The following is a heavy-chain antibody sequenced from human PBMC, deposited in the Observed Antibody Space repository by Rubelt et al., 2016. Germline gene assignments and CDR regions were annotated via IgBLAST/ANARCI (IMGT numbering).Heavy chain of an antibody. CDR1: GFTSNTCA. J-gene: IGHJ4*02. CDR3: AKGLIVGATELDS. D-gene: IGHD1-26*01. CDR2: ISFGGTNK. Sequence: GFTSNTCAMHWVRQAPGKGLEWVAIISFGGTNKYYEDSVKGRFTVSRDSSKNTLYLQMNSLRLEDTAVYYCAKGLIVGATELDSWGQGTLVTVSS. V-gene: IGHV3-30*18.